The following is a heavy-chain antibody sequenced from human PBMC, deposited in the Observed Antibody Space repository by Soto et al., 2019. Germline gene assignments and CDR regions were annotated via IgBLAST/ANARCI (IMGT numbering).Heavy chain of an antibody. Sequence: QVQLVQSGAEVKKPGASVKVSCKASGYTFTSYYMHWVRQAPGQGLEWMGIINPSGGSTSYAQKFQGRVTMTRDTSTSTVYMELSSLRSEDMAVYYCAKGGYYDFWSGYYLDYWGQGTLVTVSS. D-gene: IGHD3-3*01. CDR2: INPSGGST. CDR3: AKGGYYDFWSGYYLDY. V-gene: IGHV1-46*01. J-gene: IGHJ4*02. CDR1: GYTFTSYY.